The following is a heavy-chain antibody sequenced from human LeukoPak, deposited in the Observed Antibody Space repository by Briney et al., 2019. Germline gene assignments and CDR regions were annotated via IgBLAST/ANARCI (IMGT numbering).Heavy chain of an antibody. J-gene: IGHJ6*02. CDR1: GFTFSSYA. D-gene: IGHD3-9*01. V-gene: IGHV3-74*01. Sequence: GGSLRLSCAASGFTFSSYAMSWVRQAPGKGLVWVSRINSDGSGTTYADSVKGRFTISRDNAKNTLYLQMNGLRAEDTAVYYCAREPLKYFDSYYGLDVWGQGTTVTVSS. CDR2: INSDGSGT. CDR3: AREPLKYFDSYYGLDV.